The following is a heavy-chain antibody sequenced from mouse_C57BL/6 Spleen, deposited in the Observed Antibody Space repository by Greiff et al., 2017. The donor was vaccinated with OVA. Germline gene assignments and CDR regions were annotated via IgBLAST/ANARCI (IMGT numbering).Heavy chain of an antibody. CDR2: ISDGGSYT. J-gene: IGHJ1*03. Sequence: EVKLVESGGGLVKPGGSLKLSCAASGFTFSSYAMSWVRQTPEKRLEWVATISDGGSYTYYPDNVKGRFTISRDNAKNNLSLQMSHLKSEDTAMYYCASDYYGSSYGYFDVWGTGTTVTVSS. V-gene: IGHV5-4*03. CDR1: GFTFSSYA. D-gene: IGHD1-1*01. CDR3: ASDYYGSSYGYFDV.